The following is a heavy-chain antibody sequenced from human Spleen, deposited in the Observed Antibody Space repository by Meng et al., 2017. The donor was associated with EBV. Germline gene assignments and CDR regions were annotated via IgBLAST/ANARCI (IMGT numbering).Heavy chain of an antibody. V-gene: IGHV1-69*01. CDR1: EVNLRHIA. CDR3: ARHPGDYYSDTSGFETYFDS. CDR2: IVPIVGQS. D-gene: IGHD3-22*01. Sequence: GQLVQAGAELQNPGSPVKDPCTPTEVNLRHIASSWVRQAPGQGLEWMGAIVPIVGQSHYAERFQDRVTITADDFTSTAYLELSSLTFEDTAAYYCARHPGDYYSDTSGFETYFDSWGQGTLVTVSS. J-gene: IGHJ4*02.